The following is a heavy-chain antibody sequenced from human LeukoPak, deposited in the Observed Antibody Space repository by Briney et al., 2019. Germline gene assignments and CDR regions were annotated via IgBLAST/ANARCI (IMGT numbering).Heavy chain of an antibody. CDR3: ARSLGYYDSSGYYLNYYYYYYMDV. CDR2: ISAYNGNT. CDR1: GYTFTGYG. Sequence: GASVKVSCKASGYTFTGYGISWVRQAPGQGLEWMGWISAYNGNTNYAQKLQGRVTMTTDTSTSTAYMELRSLRSDDTAVYYCARSLGYYDSSGYYLNYYYYYYMDVWGKGTTVTVSS. V-gene: IGHV1-18*01. D-gene: IGHD3-22*01. J-gene: IGHJ6*03.